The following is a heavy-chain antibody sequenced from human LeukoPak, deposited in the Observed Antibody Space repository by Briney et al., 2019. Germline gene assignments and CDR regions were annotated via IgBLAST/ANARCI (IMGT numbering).Heavy chain of an antibody. Sequence: GGSLRLSCAASGFTFSSYGMHWVRQAPGKGLEWVAVIWYDGSNKYYADSVEGRFTISRDNSKNTLYLQMNSLRAEDTAVYYCARAQRGYSSGWYVVDYFDYWGQGTLVTVSS. CDR1: GFTFSSYG. J-gene: IGHJ4*02. V-gene: IGHV3-33*01. CDR3: ARAQRGYSSGWYVVDYFDY. D-gene: IGHD6-19*01. CDR2: IWYDGSNK.